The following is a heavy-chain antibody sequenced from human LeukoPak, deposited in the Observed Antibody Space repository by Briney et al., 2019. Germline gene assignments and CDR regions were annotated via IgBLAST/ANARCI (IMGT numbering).Heavy chain of an antibody. CDR3: ARGFDGYYGFDL. J-gene: IGHJ3*01. Sequence: GESLKISCKASGYSFTNSWIGWVRQMPGKGLEWVANINQDGVEKYYVASVRGRLTISRDNAKNSMYVQMNSLRAEDTAVYYCARGFDGYYGFDLWGQGIMVTVSS. V-gene: IGHV3-7*05. CDR1: GYSFTNSW. D-gene: IGHD5-24*01. CDR2: INQDGVEK.